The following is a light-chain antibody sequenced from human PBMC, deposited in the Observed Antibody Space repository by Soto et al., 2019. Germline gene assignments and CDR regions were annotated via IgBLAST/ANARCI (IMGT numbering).Light chain of an antibody. CDR2: GAS. Sequence: EIVLTQSPGTLSFSPGEIATLSCSASQSVTSSYLTWYQQKPGQAPRLLIYGASTRAAGIPDRFSGSGSGTDFTLTISSLEPEDFAVYYCQQYGKLPITFGQGTRLE. CDR3: QQYGKLPIT. J-gene: IGKJ5*01. CDR1: QSVTSSY. V-gene: IGKV3-20*01.